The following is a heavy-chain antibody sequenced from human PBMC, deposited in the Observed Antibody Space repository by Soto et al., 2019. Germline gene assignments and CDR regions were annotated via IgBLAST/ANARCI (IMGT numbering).Heavy chain of an antibody. J-gene: IGHJ4*02. Sequence: PSETQSLTCNFSGGSIGIGGYSWNWLRKPPGKGLQWIGYIYHGGSTYYNPSLKSRVIISVDRSKNHFSLNLTSVTAADTAVYYCARESRLGYRYLDYWGQGTLVTVSS. CDR2: IYHGGST. V-gene: IGHV4-30-2*01. D-gene: IGHD5-12*01. CDR3: ARESRLGYRYLDY. CDR1: GGSIGIGGYS.